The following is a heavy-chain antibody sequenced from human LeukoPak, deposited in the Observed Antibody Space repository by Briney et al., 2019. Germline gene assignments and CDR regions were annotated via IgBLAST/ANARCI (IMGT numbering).Heavy chain of an antibody. Sequence: GASVKVSCKASGYTFTSYAMNWVRQAPGQGLEWMGIINPSGGSTSYAQKFQGRVTMTRDMSTSTVYMELSSLRSEDTAVYYCARDGYNPYYYYYMDVWGKGTTVTVSS. CDR3: ARDGYNPYYYYYMDV. CDR1: GYTFTSYA. V-gene: IGHV1-46*01. D-gene: IGHD5-24*01. J-gene: IGHJ6*03. CDR2: INPSGGST.